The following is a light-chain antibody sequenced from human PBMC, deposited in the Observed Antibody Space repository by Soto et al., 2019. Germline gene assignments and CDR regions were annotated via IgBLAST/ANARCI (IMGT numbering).Light chain of an antibody. CDR1: KSDIGVYDF. J-gene: IGLJ1*01. CDR3: VSFAGGTYV. Sequence: QSALTQPPSASGSPGQSVTISCTGTKSDIGVYDFVSWYQHHPGKAPRLIIYEVVQRPSGVPDRFSGSKSGNTASLTVSGLQAEDEADYYCVSFAGGTYVFGTGTKVTVL. V-gene: IGLV2-8*01. CDR2: EVV.